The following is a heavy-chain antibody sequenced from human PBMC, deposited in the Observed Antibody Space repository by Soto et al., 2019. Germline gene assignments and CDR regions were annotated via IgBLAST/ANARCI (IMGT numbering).Heavy chain of an antibody. Sequence: SETLSLTCTVSGGSISSGGYYWSWIRQHPGKGLEWIGYIYYSGSTYYNPSLKSRVTISVDTSKNQFSLKLSSVTAADTAVYYCARSITMVRGVISSHFDYWGQGTLVTVSS. V-gene: IGHV4-31*03. CDR3: ARSITMVRGVISSHFDY. CDR1: GGSISSGGYY. CDR2: IYYSGST. D-gene: IGHD3-10*01. J-gene: IGHJ4*02.